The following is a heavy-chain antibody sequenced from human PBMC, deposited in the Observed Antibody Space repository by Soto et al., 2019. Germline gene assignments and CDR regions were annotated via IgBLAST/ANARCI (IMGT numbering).Heavy chain of an antibody. V-gene: IGHV4-31*02. CDR3: ARDQYCSSTSCYPLDGLRWFDP. D-gene: IGHD2-2*01. CDR1: GGSISSGGYY. Sequence: PSETLSLTCTVSGGSISSGGYYWSWIRHHPGKGLEWIGYIFYSGSTFYSPSLKSRVTMSVDTSKNQFSLKLSSVTAADTAVYYCARDQYCSSTSCYPLDGLRWFDPWGQGTLVTVSS. CDR2: IFYSGST. J-gene: IGHJ5*02.